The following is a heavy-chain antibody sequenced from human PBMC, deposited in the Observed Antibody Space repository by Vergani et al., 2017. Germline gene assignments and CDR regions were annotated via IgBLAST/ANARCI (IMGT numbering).Heavy chain of an antibody. V-gene: IGHV1-46*01. D-gene: IGHD1-1*01. CDR2: VNPGGGST. CDR1: GYPFTNYY. Sequence: QVQLVQSGAEVKKPGASVKVSCKASGYPFTNYYMHWVRQAPGQGLEWMGIVNPGGGSTTYAQKFQGRVTMTRDTSTSTIYMELSSLRSEDTALYYCARTTWPYYCDYWGQGTLVTVSS. CDR3: ARTTWPYYCDY. J-gene: IGHJ4*02.